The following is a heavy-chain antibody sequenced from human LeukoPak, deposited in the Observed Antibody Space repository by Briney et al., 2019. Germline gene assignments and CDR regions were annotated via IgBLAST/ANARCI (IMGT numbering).Heavy chain of an antibody. CDR3: ARRGHGYGSPFDY. D-gene: IGHD5-18*01. V-gene: IGHV3-66*04. CDR1: GFTVSSNY. CDR2: IYPNGNT. J-gene: IGHJ4*02. Sequence: PGGSLRLSCAASGFTVSSNYMNWVRQAPGKGLEWVSMIYPNGNTFYTDSVKGRFTISRDNSENTLDLQMSSLRAEDTAVYYCARRGHGYGSPFDYWGQGTLVTVSS.